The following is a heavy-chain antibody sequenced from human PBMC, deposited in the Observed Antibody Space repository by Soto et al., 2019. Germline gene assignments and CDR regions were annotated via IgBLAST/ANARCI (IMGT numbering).Heavy chain of an antibody. CDR2: ISSSSSYI. Sequence: GGSLRLSCAAPGFTFSSYSMNWVRQAPGKGLEWVSSISSSSSYIYYADSVKGRFTISRDNAKNSLYPQMNSLRAEDTAVYYCARVEAEQLVYWGQGTLVTVSS. CDR3: ARVEAEQLVY. V-gene: IGHV3-21*01. J-gene: IGHJ4*02. D-gene: IGHD6-6*01. CDR1: GFTFSSYS.